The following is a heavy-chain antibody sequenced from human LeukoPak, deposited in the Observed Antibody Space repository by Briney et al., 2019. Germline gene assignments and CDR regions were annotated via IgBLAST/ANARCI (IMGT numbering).Heavy chain of an antibody. CDR2: NSGSGNST. J-gene: IGHJ4*02. Sequence: PGGSLRLSCVASGFTLSHYAMNWVRQAPGKGLEWVSANSGSGNSTCYADSVKGRFTISRDNSKNTLYPQMNSLRAEDTAVYYCAKGRRVGPISGMDYWGQGTLVTVSS. V-gene: IGHV3-23*01. CDR1: GFTLSHYA. CDR3: AKGRRVGPISGMDY. D-gene: IGHD1-26*01.